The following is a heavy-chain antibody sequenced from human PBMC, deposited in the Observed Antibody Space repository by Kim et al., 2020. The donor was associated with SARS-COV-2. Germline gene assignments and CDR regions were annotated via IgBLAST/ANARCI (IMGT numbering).Heavy chain of an antibody. Sequence: ASVKVSCKASGYTFTSYGISWVRQAPGQGLEWMGWISAYNGNTNYAQKLQGRVTMTTDTSTSTAYMELRSLRSDDTAVYYCARVGSDLLRYFDWLSRSYYYYGMDVWGQGTTVTVSS. V-gene: IGHV1-18*04. D-gene: IGHD3-9*01. CDR1: GYTFTSYG. CDR2: ISAYNGNT. J-gene: IGHJ6*02. CDR3: ARVGSDLLRYFDWLSRSYYYYGMDV.